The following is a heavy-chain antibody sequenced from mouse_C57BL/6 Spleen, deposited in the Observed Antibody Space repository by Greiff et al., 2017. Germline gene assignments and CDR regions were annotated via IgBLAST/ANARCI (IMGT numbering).Heavy chain of an antibody. Sequence: EVKLQESGPGLVKPSQSLSLTCSVTGYSITSGYYWNWIRQFPGNKLEWMGYISYDGSNNYNPSLKNRISITRDTSKNQLFLKLNSVTTEDTATYYCARDLYDAFDYWGQGTTLTVSS. CDR3: ARDLYDAFDY. J-gene: IGHJ2*01. V-gene: IGHV3-6*01. CDR1: GYSITSGYY. CDR2: ISYDGSN. D-gene: IGHD2-3*01.